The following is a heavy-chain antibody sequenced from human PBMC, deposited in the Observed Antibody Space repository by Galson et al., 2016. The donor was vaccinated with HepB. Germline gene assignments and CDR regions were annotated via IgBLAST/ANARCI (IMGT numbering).Heavy chain of an antibody. CDR3: ARWSYGDNFDF. Sequence: SETLSLTCTVSGGSISSNNYYWAWIRLPPGTGLAWIGSIYYSGNTYYNPSLKSRVTISLDTSKNQLSLKMSSVTATDTAVYYCARWSYGDNFDFWGQGTLVTVSS. CDR2: IYYSGNT. CDR1: GGSISSNNYY. V-gene: IGHV4-39*01. D-gene: IGHD4-17*01. J-gene: IGHJ4*02.